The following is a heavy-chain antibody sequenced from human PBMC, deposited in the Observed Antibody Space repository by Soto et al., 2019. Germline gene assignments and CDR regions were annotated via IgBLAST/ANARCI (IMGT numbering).Heavy chain of an antibody. CDR2: INAGNGNT. D-gene: IGHD3-22*01. CDR1: GYTFTSYA. J-gene: IGHJ2*01. Sequence: ASVKVSCKASGYTFTSYAMHWVRQAPGQRLEWMGWINAGNGNTKYSQKFQGRVTITRDTSASTAYMELSSLRSEDTAVYYCAREGYDSSGYYGGRYWYFELWGRSPLVTVSS. CDR3: AREGYDSSGYYGGRYWYFEL. V-gene: IGHV1-3*01.